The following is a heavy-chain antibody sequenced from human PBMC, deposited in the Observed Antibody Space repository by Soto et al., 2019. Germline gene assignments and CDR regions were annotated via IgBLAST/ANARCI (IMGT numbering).Heavy chain of an antibody. CDR3: ARLVWSYGTWFDP. CDR1: GGSISSYY. CDR2: IYYSGST. J-gene: IGHJ5*02. D-gene: IGHD5-18*01. V-gene: IGHV4-59*08. Sequence: SETLSLTYTVSGGSISSYYWRWIRQPPGKGLEWIGYIYYSGSTNYNPSLKSRVTISVDTSKNQFSLKLSSVTAADTAVYYCARLVWSYGTWFDPWGQGTLVTVS.